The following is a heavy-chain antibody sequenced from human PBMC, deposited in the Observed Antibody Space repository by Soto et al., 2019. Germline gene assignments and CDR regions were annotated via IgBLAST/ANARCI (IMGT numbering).Heavy chain of an antibody. CDR3: ARGITMVRGVPPYMDV. Sequence: EVQLVESGGGLVKPGGSLRLSCAASGFTFSSYSMNWVRQAPGKGLEWVSSISSSSSYIYYADSVKGRFTISRDNAKNSLYLQMNSLRAEDTAVYYCARGITMVRGVPPYMDVWGKGTTVTVSS. V-gene: IGHV3-21*01. D-gene: IGHD3-10*01. CDR2: ISSSSSYI. J-gene: IGHJ6*03. CDR1: GFTFSSYS.